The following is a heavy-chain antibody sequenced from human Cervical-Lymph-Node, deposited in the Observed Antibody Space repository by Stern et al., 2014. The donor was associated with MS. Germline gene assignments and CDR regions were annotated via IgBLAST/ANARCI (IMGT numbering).Heavy chain of an antibody. J-gene: IGHJ4*02. CDR2: IDTAGDT. CDR1: GFTFSSYD. D-gene: IGHD2-15*01. CDR3: ARGTHCSGGSCYSSDYFDY. Sequence: EVQLVESGGGLVQPGGSLRLPCAASGFTFSSYDMHWVRQATGKGLEWVSAIDTAGDTYYPGSVKGRFTISRENAKNSLYLQMNSLRAGDTAVYYCARGTHCSGGSCYSSDYFDYWGQGTLVTVSS. V-gene: IGHV3-13*01.